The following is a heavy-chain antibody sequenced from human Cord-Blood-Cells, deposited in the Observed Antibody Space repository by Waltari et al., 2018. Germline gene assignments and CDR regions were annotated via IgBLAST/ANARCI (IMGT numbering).Heavy chain of an antibody. D-gene: IGHD2-2*01. Sequence: QVQLVQSGAEVKKPGSSVKVSCKASGGTFSSYALSWVRQAPGHGLEWMGRIIPILGIANYAQKFQGRVTITADKSTSTAYMELSSLRSEDTAVYYCARDQGRYCSSTSCYAFDIWGQGTMVTVSS. CDR2: IIPILGIA. J-gene: IGHJ3*02. CDR1: GGTFSSYA. V-gene: IGHV1-69*09. CDR3: ARDQGRYCSSTSCYAFDI.